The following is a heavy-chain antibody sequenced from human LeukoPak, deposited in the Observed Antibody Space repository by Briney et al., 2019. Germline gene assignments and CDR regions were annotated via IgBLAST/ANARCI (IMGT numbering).Heavy chain of an antibody. Sequence: GGSLRLSCAVSGFTFTTYGMHRVRQAPGKGLEWVAVISYDGSNKYYSDSVKGRFTISRDNSKDTLYLQMNSLRTEDTAVYYCAKDQEQWLVAPGFNGMDVWGQGTTVTVSS. D-gene: IGHD6-19*01. CDR1: GFTFTTYG. J-gene: IGHJ6*02. CDR2: ISYDGSNK. CDR3: AKDQEQWLVAPGFNGMDV. V-gene: IGHV3-30*18.